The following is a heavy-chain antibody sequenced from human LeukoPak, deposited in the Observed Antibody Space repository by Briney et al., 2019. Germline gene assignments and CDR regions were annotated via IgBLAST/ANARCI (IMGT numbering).Heavy chain of an antibody. Sequence: SETLSLTCTVSGGSISSSSYYWGWIRQPPGKGLEYIGNVYYRGSTNYPPTLKSRVTISVDTSKNQFSLNLSSVTAADAAVYFCARQIDSYWHFDLWGRGTLVTVSS. J-gene: IGHJ2*01. D-gene: IGHD3-9*01. CDR1: GGSISSSSYY. CDR2: VYYRGST. V-gene: IGHV4-39*01. CDR3: ARQIDSYWHFDL.